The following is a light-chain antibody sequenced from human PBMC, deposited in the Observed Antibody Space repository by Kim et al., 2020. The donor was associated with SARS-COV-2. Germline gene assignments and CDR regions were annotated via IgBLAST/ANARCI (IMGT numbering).Light chain of an antibody. CDR1: NIGSKS. CDR3: QVWDSSGDHYV. J-gene: IGLJ1*01. Sequence: APGKTARIPCGGNNIGSKSVHWYQQKPGQAPVLVIYYDSDRPSGIPERFSGSNSGNTATLTISRVEAGDEADYYCQVWDSSGDHYVFGTGTKVTVL. CDR2: YDS. V-gene: IGLV3-21*04.